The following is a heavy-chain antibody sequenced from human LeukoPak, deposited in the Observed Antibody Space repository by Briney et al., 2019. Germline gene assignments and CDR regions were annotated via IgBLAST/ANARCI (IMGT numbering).Heavy chain of an antibody. Sequence: GASVKVSCKASGYTFTGYYMHWVRQAPGQGLEWMGWINPNSGGTNYAQKFQGRVTMTRDTSISTAYMELSRLRSDDTTVYYCARDLYSIPPYNWFDPWGQGTLVTVSS. V-gene: IGHV1-2*02. CDR3: ARDLYSIPPYNWFDP. CDR1: GYTFTGYY. J-gene: IGHJ5*02. CDR2: INPNSGGT. D-gene: IGHD6-13*01.